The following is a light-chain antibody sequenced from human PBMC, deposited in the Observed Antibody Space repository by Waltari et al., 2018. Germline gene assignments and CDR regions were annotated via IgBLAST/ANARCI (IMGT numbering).Light chain of an antibody. CDR3: QAWDSSAVV. CDR1: QVGDKY. J-gene: IGLJ2*01. V-gene: IGLV3-1*01. CDR2: QDI. Sequence: SYELTQPPSVSVSPGQTASTTCSGDQVGDKYACWYQQKPGQSPILVSYQDIKRPSGIPERFSGSNSGNTATLTISGTQAMDEADYYCQAWDSSAVVFGGGTKLTVL.